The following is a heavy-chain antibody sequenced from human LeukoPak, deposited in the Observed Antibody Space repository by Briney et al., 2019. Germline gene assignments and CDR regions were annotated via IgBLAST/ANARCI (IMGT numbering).Heavy chain of an antibody. CDR3: ARHRKSYYYGMDV. D-gene: IGHD1-14*01. Sequence: ASETLSLTCTVSGGSISSYYWSWIRQPPGKGLEWIGYIYYSGSTNYNPSLKSRVTISVDTSKNQFSLKLSSVTAADTAVYYCARHRKSYYYGMDVWGQGTTVTVSS. CDR1: GGSISSYY. V-gene: IGHV4-59*08. CDR2: IYYSGST. J-gene: IGHJ6*02.